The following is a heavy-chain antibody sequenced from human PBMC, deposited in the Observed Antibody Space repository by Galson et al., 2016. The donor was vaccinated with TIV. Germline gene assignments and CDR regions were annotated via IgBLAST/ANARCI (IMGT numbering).Heavy chain of an antibody. D-gene: IGHD5-12*01. J-gene: IGHJ6*02. CDR3: VRPGYSGDANDDAMDV. CDR2: ISSSGNGI. CDR1: GLTFNDYY. Sequence: LRLSCAASGLTFNDYYMTWIRQAPGKGLEWISHISSSGNGIYYADSVKGRFTISRDNAKNSLSLQMNSLRAEDSAVYYCVRPGYSGDANDDAMDVWGQGTTVTVSS. V-gene: IGHV3-11*01.